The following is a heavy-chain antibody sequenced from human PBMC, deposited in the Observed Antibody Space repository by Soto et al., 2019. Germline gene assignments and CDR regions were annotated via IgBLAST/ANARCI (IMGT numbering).Heavy chain of an antibody. Sequence: EVQLVESGGGLVKPGGSLRLSCAASGFTFSSYSMNWVRQAPGKGLEWVSSISSSSSYIYYGDSVKGRFTISRDNAKNSLYLQVNSLRAEDTAVYYCARGLPDGSGQYCDYWGQGTLVTVSS. J-gene: IGHJ4*02. CDR2: ISSSSSYI. D-gene: IGHD3-10*01. CDR3: ARGLPDGSGQYCDY. CDR1: GFTFSSYS. V-gene: IGHV3-21*01.